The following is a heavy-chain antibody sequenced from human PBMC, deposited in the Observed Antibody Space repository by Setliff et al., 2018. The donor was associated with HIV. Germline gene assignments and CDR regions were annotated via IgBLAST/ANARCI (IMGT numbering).Heavy chain of an antibody. D-gene: IGHD6-6*01. J-gene: IGHJ6*02. CDR3: TRELNGHTSSHYYFGLDV. V-gene: IGHV3-13*01. Sequence: PGGSLRLSCATSGFAFSDYDFHWVRQVTGEGLEWGSAIGTGGDTYYADSVKGRFTISRENAKNSLYLQMNNVRAGYTAVYYCTRELNGHTSSHYYFGLDVWGQGTTVTVSS. CDR2: IGTGGDT. CDR1: GFAFSDYD.